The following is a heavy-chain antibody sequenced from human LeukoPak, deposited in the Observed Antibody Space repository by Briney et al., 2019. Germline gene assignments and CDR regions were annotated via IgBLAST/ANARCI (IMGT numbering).Heavy chain of an antibody. D-gene: IGHD2-2*01. Sequence: ASVKVSCKASGYTFTSYGISWVRQAPGQGLEWMGWISAYNGNTNYAQKLQGRVTMTTDTSTSTAYMELRSLRSDDTAVYYCARDRAPYCSGTSCYLFDYWGQGTLVTVSS. CDR3: ARDRAPYCSGTSCYLFDY. CDR1: GYTFTSYG. CDR2: ISAYNGNT. V-gene: IGHV1-18*01. J-gene: IGHJ4*02.